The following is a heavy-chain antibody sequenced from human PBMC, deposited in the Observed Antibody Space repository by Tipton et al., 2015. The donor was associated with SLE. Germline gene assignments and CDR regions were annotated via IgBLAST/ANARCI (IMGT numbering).Heavy chain of an antibody. Sequence: TLSLTCTVSGGSISSYYWSWIRQPPGKGLEWIGYVYYSGSTNYNPSLKSRVTISVDTSKNQFSLKLSSVTAADTAVYYCAREAGITMVRGALIHAFDIWGQGTMVTVSS. CDR2: VYYSGST. V-gene: IGHV4-59*01. D-gene: IGHD3-10*01. J-gene: IGHJ3*02. CDR1: GGSISSYY. CDR3: AREAGITMVRGALIHAFDI.